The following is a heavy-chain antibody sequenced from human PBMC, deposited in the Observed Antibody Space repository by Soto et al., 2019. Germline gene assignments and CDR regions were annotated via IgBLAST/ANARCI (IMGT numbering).Heavy chain of an antibody. J-gene: IGHJ5*02. Sequence: SETLSLTCTVSRDSITPHSWTWIRQPPGKGLEWIGQISYSGSPNYEPSLKSRVTISLDTSKNQFSLKLNSVTAADTAVYYCARAVDSGTYHSANVKDYRDPKYRWFDPWGQGTLVTVSS. D-gene: IGHD3-10*01. V-gene: IGHV4-59*11. CDR2: ISYSGSP. CDR3: ARAVDSGTYHSANVKDYRDPKYRWFDP. CDR1: RDSITPHS.